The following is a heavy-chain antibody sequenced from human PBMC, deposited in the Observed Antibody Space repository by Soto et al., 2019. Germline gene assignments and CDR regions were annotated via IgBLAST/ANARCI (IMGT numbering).Heavy chain of an antibody. CDR1: GFSLSTSGVG. J-gene: IGHJ5*02. CDR2: IYWDDDK. V-gene: IGHV2-5*02. D-gene: IGHD6-19*01. CDR3: AHNNFGGIAVAGDTPSNWFEP. Sequence: QITLKESSPTLVKPTQTLTLTCTFSGFSLSTSGVGVGWIRQPPGKALEWLALIYWDDDKRYSPSLKSRLTITKDTSKNQVVLTMTNMDPVDTATYYCAHNNFGGIAVAGDTPSNWFEPWGQGTLVTVSS.